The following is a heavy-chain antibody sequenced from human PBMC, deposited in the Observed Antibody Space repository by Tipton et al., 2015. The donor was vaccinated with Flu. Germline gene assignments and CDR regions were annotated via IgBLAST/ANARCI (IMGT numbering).Heavy chain of an antibody. V-gene: IGHV4-59*08. D-gene: IGHD2-15*01. CDR3: ARRDYSNYVSDPKSWFDP. Sequence: TLSLTCTVSGGSTSDYYWSWIRQFPGKGLEWIGTVSRSGSTIYNPSLKSRVTISIDRSKNQFSLNLKSVTAADMAVYYCARRDYSNYVSDPKSWFDPWGQGTLVAVSS. CDR1: GGSTSDYY. J-gene: IGHJ5*02. CDR2: VSRSGST.